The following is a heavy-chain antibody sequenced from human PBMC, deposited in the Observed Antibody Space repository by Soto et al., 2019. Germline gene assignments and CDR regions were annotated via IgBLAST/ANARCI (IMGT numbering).Heavy chain of an antibody. D-gene: IGHD3-10*01. J-gene: IGHJ3*02. CDR3: APGVYGSGNYYTGPSAFDI. V-gene: IGHV1-69*06. CDR2: TIPVFNTA. Sequence: QVQLEQSGAEVKKPGSSVKVSCKASGGTLSDHGVAWLRQAPGQGLEWMGGTIPVFNTAKYAQKFQGRVTVTADKFTNIAYMELSSLRSEDTAFYFCAPGVYGSGNYYTGPSAFDIWGQGTMVIVSS. CDR1: GGTLSDHG.